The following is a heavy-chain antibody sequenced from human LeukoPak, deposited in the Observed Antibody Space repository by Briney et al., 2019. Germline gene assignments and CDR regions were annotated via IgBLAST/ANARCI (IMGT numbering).Heavy chain of an antibody. J-gene: IGHJ6*03. CDR2: IYYSGST. V-gene: IGHV4-39*07. Sequence: SETLSLTCTVSGGSISSSSYYWGWIRQPPGKGLEWIGSIYYSGSTYYNPSLKSRVTISVDTSKNQFSLKLSSVTAADTAVYYCARSKAYDFWSGYYAGGYYYMDVWGKGTTVTVSS. D-gene: IGHD3-3*01. CDR1: GGSISSSSYY. CDR3: ARSKAYDFWSGYYAGGYYYMDV.